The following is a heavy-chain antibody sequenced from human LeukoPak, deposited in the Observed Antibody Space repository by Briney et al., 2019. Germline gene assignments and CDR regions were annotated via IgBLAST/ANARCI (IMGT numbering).Heavy chain of an antibody. D-gene: IGHD3-10*01. Sequence: GGSLRLSCVASGFTFSNYVMSWVRQAPGKGLEWVSGISGSGGSTSYADSVKGRFTISRDNSKNTLYLQMNSLRAENTAVYYCAKDRLRDYYGAGSLCDFDYWGQGTLVTVSS. CDR3: AKDRLRDYYGAGSLCDFDY. J-gene: IGHJ4*02. V-gene: IGHV3-23*01. CDR2: ISGSGGST. CDR1: GFTFSNYV.